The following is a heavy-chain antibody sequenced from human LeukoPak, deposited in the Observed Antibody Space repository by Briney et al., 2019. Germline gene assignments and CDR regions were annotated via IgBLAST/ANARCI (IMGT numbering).Heavy chain of an antibody. J-gene: IGHJ6*03. CDR1: GYTFTSYG. D-gene: IGHD1-26*01. CDR3: ARLSATRFSYYYYYMDV. CDR2: ISAYNGNT. Sequence: GAPVKVSSKASGYTFTSYGISWVRQAPGQGLEWMGWISAYNGNTNYAQKLQGRVTMTTDTSTSTAYMELRSLRSDDTAVYYCARLSATRFSYYYYYMDVWGKGTTVTVSS. V-gene: IGHV1-18*01.